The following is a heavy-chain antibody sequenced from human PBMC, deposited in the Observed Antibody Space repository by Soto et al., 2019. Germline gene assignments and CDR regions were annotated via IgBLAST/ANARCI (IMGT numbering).Heavy chain of an antibody. D-gene: IGHD2-15*01. CDR1: GFTVSNYY. V-gene: IGHV3-53*04. Sequence: DVQLVQSGGGLAQPGESLTLSCAASGFTVSNYYMIWVRQAPGKGLEWVSIIYTSGTTYYADSVKGRFTISRHNSRNMLYLQMNSLRPDDTAHYYCARGYVGDYWGQGTLVTVPS. J-gene: IGHJ4*02. CDR3: ARGYVGDY. CDR2: IYTSGTT.